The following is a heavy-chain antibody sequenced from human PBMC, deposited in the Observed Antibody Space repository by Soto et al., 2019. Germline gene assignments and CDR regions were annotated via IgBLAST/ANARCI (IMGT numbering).Heavy chain of an antibody. CDR1: GFTVSSNY. CDR3: AREKTGTTDY. J-gene: IGHJ4*02. Sequence: WVSLRLSCAASGFTVSSNYMSWVRQAPGKGLEWVSVIYSGGSTYYADSVKGRFTISRDNSKNTLYLQMNSLRAEDTAVYYCAREKTGTTDYWGQGTLINVSS. CDR2: IYSGGST. D-gene: IGHD1-7*01. V-gene: IGHV3-66*01.